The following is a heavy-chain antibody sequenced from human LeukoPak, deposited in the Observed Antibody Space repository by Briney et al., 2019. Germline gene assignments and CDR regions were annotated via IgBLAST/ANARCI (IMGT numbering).Heavy chain of an antibody. Sequence: PGGSLRLSCAASGFTFSSYSMNWVRQAPGKGLEWVGRIKSKTDGGTTDYAAPVKGRFTISRDDSKNTLYLQMNSLKTEDTAVYYCTTAPAATTYYYDSSGYCWGQGTLVTVSS. CDR3: TTAPAATTYYYDSSGYC. J-gene: IGHJ4*02. D-gene: IGHD3-22*01. V-gene: IGHV3-15*01. CDR1: GFTFSSYS. CDR2: IKSKTDGGTT.